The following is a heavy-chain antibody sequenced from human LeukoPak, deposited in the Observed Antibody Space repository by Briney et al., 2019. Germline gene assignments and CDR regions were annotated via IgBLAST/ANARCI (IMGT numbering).Heavy chain of an antibody. CDR1: GGSISSYY. Sequence: SETLSLTCTISGGSISSYYWSWIRQPPGKGLEWIGYIYYSGSTNYNPSLKSRVTISVDTSKNQFSLKLSSVTAADTAVYYCAREWRLVRNFDYWGQGTLVTVSS. D-gene: IGHD6-13*01. V-gene: IGHV4-59*01. J-gene: IGHJ4*02. CDR2: IYYSGST. CDR3: AREWRLVRNFDY.